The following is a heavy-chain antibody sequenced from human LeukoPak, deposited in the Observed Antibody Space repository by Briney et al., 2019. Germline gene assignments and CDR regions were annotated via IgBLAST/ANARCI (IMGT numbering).Heavy chain of an antibody. Sequence: PSETLSLTCTVSGYSISSGYYWGWIRQPPGKGLEWIGSIYHSGSTYYNPSLESRVTISVDTSKNQFSLKLSSVTAADTAVYYCARDRVPYYDILTGYYSNDAFDIWGQGTMVTVSS. J-gene: IGHJ3*02. CDR1: GYSISSGYY. CDR2: IYHSGST. D-gene: IGHD3-9*01. V-gene: IGHV4-38-2*02. CDR3: ARDRVPYYDILTGYYSNDAFDI.